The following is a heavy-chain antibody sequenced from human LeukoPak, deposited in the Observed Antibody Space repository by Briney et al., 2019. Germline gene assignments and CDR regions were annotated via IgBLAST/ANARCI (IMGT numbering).Heavy chain of an antibody. CDR2: INPSGGST. V-gene: IGHV1-46*01. J-gene: IGHJ3*02. D-gene: IGHD6-6*01. CDR1: GYTFTSYY. Sequence: ASVKVSCKASGYTFTSYYMHWVRQAPGQGLEWMGIINPSGGSTSYAQKFQGRVTMTRDMSTSTVYMELSSLRSEDTAMYYCARPYTLAAIIGPNDAFDIWGQGTMVTVSS. CDR3: ARPYTLAAIIGPNDAFDI.